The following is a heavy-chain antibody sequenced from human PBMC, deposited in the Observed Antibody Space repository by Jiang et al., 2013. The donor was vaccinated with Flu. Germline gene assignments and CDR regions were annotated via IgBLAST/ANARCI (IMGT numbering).Heavy chain of an antibody. D-gene: IGHD7-27*01. Sequence: GPGLVKPSETLSLTCTVSGGSMSPYYWNWIRQAPGKGLEWIGKIYYTGGTDYNASLESRATLSLDTSKNQFSLELRSVTSADTAVYFCVRWYGDSWSQGTMVTVSS. CDR2: IYYTGGT. CDR3: VRWYGDS. V-gene: IGHV4-59*01. CDR1: GGSMSPYY. J-gene: IGHJ3*01.